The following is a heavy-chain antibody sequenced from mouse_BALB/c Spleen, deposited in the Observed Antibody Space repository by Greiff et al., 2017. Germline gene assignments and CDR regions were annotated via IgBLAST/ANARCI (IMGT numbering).Heavy chain of an antibody. J-gene: IGHJ3*01. CDR1: GFNIKDTY. CDR3: ARSEREFAY. CDR2: IDPANGNT. Sequence: VQLKESGAELVKPGASVKLSCTASGFNIKDTYMHWVKQRPEQGLEWIGRIDPANGNTKYDPKFQGKATITADTSSNTAYLQLSSLTSEDTAVYYCARSEREFAYWGQGTLVTVSA. V-gene: IGHV14-3*02.